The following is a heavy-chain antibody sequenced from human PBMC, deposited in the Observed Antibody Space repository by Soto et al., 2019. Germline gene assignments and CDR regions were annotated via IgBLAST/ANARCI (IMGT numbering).Heavy chain of an antibody. CDR3: TSQIVVVTAANYGMAV. Sequence: PGGSLRLSCTASGFTFGDYAMSWVRQAPGKGLEWVGFIRSKAYGGTTEYAASVKGRFTISRGDSKSIAYLQMNSLKTEDTAVYYCTSQIVVVTAANYGMAVCGQGYTVTVPS. D-gene: IGHD2-21*02. CDR1: GFTFGDYA. J-gene: IGHJ6*02. V-gene: IGHV3-49*04. CDR2: IRSKAYGGTT.